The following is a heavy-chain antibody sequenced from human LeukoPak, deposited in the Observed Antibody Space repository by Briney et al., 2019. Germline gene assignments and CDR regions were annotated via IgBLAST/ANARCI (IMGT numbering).Heavy chain of an antibody. V-gene: IGHV3-30*03. CDR2: IAYDGSNK. D-gene: IGHD3-10*01. CDR1: GFTFDTYG. J-gene: IGHJ6*04. CDR3: ARTFGSGSYNYYGMDV. Sequence: PGRSLRLSCAASGFTFDTYGMLWVRQAPGKGLEWVAVIAYDGSNKYHADSVKGRFTISRDNSKNTLYLQMNSLRGEDTAVYYCARTFGSGSYNYYGMDVWGKGNTVTVSS.